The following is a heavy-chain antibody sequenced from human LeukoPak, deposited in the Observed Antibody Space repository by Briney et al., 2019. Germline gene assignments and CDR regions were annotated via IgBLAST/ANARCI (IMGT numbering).Heavy chain of an antibody. V-gene: IGHV1-69*04. D-gene: IGHD4-17*01. Sequence: SVKVSCKASGYTFTSYGISWVRQAPGQGLEWMGRIIPILGIANYAQKFQGRVTITADKSTSTAYMELSSLRSEDTAVYYCARGGNDYGDYVGSNYFDYWGQGTLVTVSS. CDR3: ARGGNDYGDYVGSNYFDY. J-gene: IGHJ4*02. CDR1: GYTFTSYG. CDR2: IIPILGIA.